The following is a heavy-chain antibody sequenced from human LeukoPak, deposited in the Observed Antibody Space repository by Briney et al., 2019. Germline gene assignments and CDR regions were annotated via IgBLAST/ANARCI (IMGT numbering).Heavy chain of an antibody. CDR3: ARHHYYGSGSHYYYGMDV. CDR2: IYPGDSDT. Sequence: GESLKISCKGSGYSFTSYWIGWLRQMPGKGLEWMGIIYPGDSDTRYSPSFQGQVPISADKSISTAYLQWSSLKASDTAMYYCARHHYYGSGSHYYYGMDVWGQGTTVTVSS. D-gene: IGHD3-10*01. CDR1: GYSFTSYW. V-gene: IGHV5-51*01. J-gene: IGHJ6*02.